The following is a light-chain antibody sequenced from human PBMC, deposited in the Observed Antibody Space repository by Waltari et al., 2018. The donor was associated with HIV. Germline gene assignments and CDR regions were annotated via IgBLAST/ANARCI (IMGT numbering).Light chain of an antibody. CDR2: GDN. J-gene: IGLJ3*02. CDR3: SSYMNSGTLV. Sequence: QSGLTQPASVSASLGQSITISCIASNPDFSPHSFLSWYHHHPDKAPQHLIFGDNIPPSGMPFLLSGSKSDNTASLTISGLQVDDEGDYYCSSYMNSGTLVFGGGTKVTVL. CDR1: NPDFSPHSF. V-gene: IGLV2-14*01.